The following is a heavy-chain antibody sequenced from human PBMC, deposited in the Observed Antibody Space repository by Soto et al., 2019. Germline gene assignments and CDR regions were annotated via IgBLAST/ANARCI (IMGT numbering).Heavy chain of an antibody. J-gene: IGHJ4*02. CDR3: AREKGGYEDYFDY. D-gene: IGHD5-12*01. Sequence: GGSLRLSCATSGFTLSTYWMTWVRPAPGKGLEWVANIKQDGSEKYYVDSVKGRFTISRDNAKNSLYLQMNSLRAEDTAVYYCAREKGGYEDYFDYWGQGTLVTVSS. CDR1: GFTLSTYW. CDR2: IKQDGSEK. V-gene: IGHV3-7*01.